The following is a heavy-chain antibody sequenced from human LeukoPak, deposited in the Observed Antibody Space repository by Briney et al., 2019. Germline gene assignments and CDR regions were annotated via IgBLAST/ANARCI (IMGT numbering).Heavy chain of an antibody. V-gene: IGHV3-21*01. CDR3: ARLTATVTNEGTAMGPYYHYYHMDV. D-gene: IGHD4-17*01. Sequence: PGGSLRLSCAASGFTFSSYSMNWVRQAPGKGLEWVSSISSSSSYIYYADSVKGRFTISRDNAKNSLYLQMNSLRAEDTAVYYCARLTATVTNEGTAMGPYYHYYHMDVWGKGTTVTVSS. CDR1: GFTFSSYS. J-gene: IGHJ6*03. CDR2: ISSSSSYI.